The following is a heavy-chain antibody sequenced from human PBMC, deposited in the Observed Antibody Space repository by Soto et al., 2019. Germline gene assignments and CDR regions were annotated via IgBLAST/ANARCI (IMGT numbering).Heavy chain of an antibody. D-gene: IGHD6-13*01. V-gene: IGHV2-70*04. Sequence: GPTLVRPTQTLTLACSFSGVSLSTSGMRVSWIRQPPGKALEWLARIDWDDDRLYSTSLKTRLTISKDTSKNQVVLTMTNMDPVDTATYYCARSIVAAGNRWFDPWGQGTLVTVSS. CDR2: IDWDDDR. CDR3: ARSIVAAGNRWFDP. J-gene: IGHJ5*02. CDR1: GVSLSTSGMR.